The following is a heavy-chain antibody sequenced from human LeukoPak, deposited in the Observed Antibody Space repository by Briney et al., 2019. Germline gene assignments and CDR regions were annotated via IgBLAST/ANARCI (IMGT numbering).Heavy chain of an antibody. CDR2: FSGRGDNT. Sequence: GGSLRLSCAASGFTFSNFAMSWVRQTPGKGLDWVAAFSGRGDNTYYADSVKGRFTISRDNSKNTLYLQMNSLRADDTAVYYCAKENGYSSSSVDYWGQGTLVTVSS. CDR3: AKENGYSSSSVDY. J-gene: IGHJ4*02. CDR1: GFTFSNFA. V-gene: IGHV3-23*01. D-gene: IGHD6-6*01.